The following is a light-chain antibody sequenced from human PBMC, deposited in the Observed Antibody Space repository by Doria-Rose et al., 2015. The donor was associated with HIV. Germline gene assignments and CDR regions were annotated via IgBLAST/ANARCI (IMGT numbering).Light chain of an antibody. Sequence: TQSPGTLSSSPGERATLSCRASQSFSSTYLAWYQQKPGQAPSLLIYDGSTRATGIPDRFSASGSGTDFTITINRLEPENFALYYCHQYSTSWTFGQGTKVEI. CDR3: HQYSTSWT. V-gene: IGKV3-20*01. CDR2: DGS. CDR1: QSFSSTY. J-gene: IGKJ1*01.